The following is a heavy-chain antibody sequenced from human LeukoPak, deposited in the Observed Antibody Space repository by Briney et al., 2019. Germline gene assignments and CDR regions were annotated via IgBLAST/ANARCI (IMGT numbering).Heavy chain of an antibody. CDR3: AKVPRTATMDY. CDR1: GFTFSTYA. D-gene: IGHD5-12*01. CDR2: ISGSGGST. Sequence: GRSLRLACAASGFTFSTYAMSWVRQAPGKGLEWVSGISGSGGSTYYADSVKGRFTISRDNSKNTLYLRMSSLRAEDTAVYFCAKVPRTATMDYWGQGTLVTVSS. J-gene: IGHJ4*02. V-gene: IGHV3-23*01.